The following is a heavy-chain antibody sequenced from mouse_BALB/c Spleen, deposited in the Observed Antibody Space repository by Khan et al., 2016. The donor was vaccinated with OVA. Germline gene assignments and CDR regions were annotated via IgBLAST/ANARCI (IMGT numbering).Heavy chain of an antibody. CDR1: GYTFTSYW. J-gene: IGHJ4*01. Sequence: VKLLESGAELAKPGASVKMSCKASGYTFTSYWMHWVKQRPGQGLEWIGYINPSTGYTEYNQKFKDKATLTTDKSSSTAYMQLSSLTSEDSAVYYCAASILFYYSMDYWGQGTSVTVSS. CDR2: INPSTGYT. CDR3: AASILFYYSMDY. V-gene: IGHV1-7*01. D-gene: IGHD6-1*01.